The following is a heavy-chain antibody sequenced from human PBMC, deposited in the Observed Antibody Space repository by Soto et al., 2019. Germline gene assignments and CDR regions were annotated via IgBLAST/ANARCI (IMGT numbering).Heavy chain of an antibody. CDR1: GFSLSTSGVG. J-gene: IGHJ5*02. V-gene: IGHV2-5*02. CDR3: AHFRDYGGNSAYWFDP. D-gene: IGHD4-17*01. Sequence: QITLKESGPTLVKPTQTLTLTCTFSGFSLSTSGVGVGWIRQPPGKALEWLALIYWDDDKRYSPSLKSRLTITKDTSKNQVVLTMTNMDPVDTATYYCAHFRDYGGNSAYWFDPWGQGTLVTVSS. CDR2: IYWDDDK.